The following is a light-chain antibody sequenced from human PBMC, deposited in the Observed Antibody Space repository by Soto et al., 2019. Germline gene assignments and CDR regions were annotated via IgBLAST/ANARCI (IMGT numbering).Light chain of an antibody. V-gene: IGKV3D-15*01. J-gene: IGKJ1*01. CDR2: GAS. CDR3: QQYNNWPPWT. Sequence: EIVLPTSTASLSVSPCERFTLSFLSSQSVSSYLAWYQQKPGQAPRLLIYGASSRATGIPDRFSGSGSGTDFTLTIRSLQSEDFAVYYCQQYNNWPPWTCGKGTTVDIK. CDR1: QSVSSY.